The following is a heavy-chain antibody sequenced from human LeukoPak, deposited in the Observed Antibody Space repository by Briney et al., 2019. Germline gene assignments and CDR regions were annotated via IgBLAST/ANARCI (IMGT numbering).Heavy chain of an antibody. V-gene: IGHV3-21*01. J-gene: IGHJ4*02. CDR2: ISSSSSYI. Sequence: PGGSLRLSCAASGFTFSSYSMNWVRQAPGKGLEWVSSISSSSSYIYYADSVKGRFTISRDNAKNPLYLQMNSLRAEDTAVYYCARDRELELLRNSLDYWGQGTLVTVSS. CDR1: GFTFSSYS. CDR3: ARDRELELLRNSLDY. D-gene: IGHD1-7*01.